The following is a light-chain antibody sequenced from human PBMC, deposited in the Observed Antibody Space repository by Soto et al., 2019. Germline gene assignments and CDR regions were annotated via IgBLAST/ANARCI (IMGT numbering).Light chain of an antibody. CDR2: GAS. CDR3: QQYNNWPPWT. J-gene: IGKJ1*01. V-gene: IGKV3-15*01. Sequence: EIVMTQSQATLSVSPGERATLSCRASQSVSSNLAWYQQKPGQAPRRLIYGASTRATGIPARFSGSGSGTEFTLTISSLQSADFAVYYCQQYNNWPPWTFGQGTKVEIK. CDR1: QSVSSN.